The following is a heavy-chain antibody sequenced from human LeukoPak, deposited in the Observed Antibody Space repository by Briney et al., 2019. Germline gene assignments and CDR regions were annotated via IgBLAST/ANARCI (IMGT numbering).Heavy chain of an antibody. V-gene: IGHV4-59*01. CDR3: ARAVQLERPPPLIGYYYMDV. Sequence: TSETLSLTCTVSGGSISSYYWSWIRQPPGKGLEWIGYIYYTGSTNYNPSLKSRVTISVDTSKNQFSLKLSSVTAADTAVYYCARAVQLERPPPLIGYYYMDVWGKGTTVTFSS. D-gene: IGHD1-1*01. CDR2: IYYTGST. CDR1: GGSISSYY. J-gene: IGHJ6*03.